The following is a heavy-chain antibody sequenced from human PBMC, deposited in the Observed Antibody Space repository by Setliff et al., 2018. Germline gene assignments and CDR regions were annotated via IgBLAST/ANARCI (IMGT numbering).Heavy chain of an antibody. J-gene: IGHJ4*02. Sequence: SETLSLTCNVSGDSISSTYHWGWIRQSPGXXXXXXGTXXHGGNTYYNPXXNSRLTISVDTSKNQFSLRLTSVTAADTAIYYCARVRNTQNGFFDYWSQGTLVTVSS. V-gene: IGHV4-38-2*02. CDR3: ARVRNTQNGFFDY. CDR1: GDSISSTYH. D-gene: IGHD1-1*01. CDR2: XXHGGNT.